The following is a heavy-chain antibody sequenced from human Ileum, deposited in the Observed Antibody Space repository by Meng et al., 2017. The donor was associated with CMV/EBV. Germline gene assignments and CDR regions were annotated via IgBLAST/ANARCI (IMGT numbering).Heavy chain of an antibody. J-gene: IGHJ4*02. D-gene: IGHD4/OR15-4a*01. CDR3: AGGDYSFDY. V-gene: IGHV3-23*01. CDR1: GFPFRSCG. Sequence: LSCAASGFPFRSCGMSWVRQAPGRGLEWVSSIAASGDPTFSADCVKGRFTISRDNPKSTLYLQMNSLRAEDTAVYFCAGGDYSFDYWGQGTLVTVSS. CDR2: IAASGDPT.